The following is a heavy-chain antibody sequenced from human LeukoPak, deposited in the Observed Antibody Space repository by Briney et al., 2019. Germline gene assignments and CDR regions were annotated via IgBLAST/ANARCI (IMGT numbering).Heavy chain of an antibody. V-gene: IGHV4-59*01. CDR3: ARSWGEDY. J-gene: IGHJ4*02. CDR1: GGSISNYY. CDR2: IYYSGST. D-gene: IGHD3-16*01. Sequence: SETLSLTCTVSGGSISNYYWSWIRQPPGKGLEWVGYIYYSGSTNYNPSLKSRVTISVDTSKNQFSLKLSSVTAADTAVYYCARSWGEDYGGQGTLVTVSS.